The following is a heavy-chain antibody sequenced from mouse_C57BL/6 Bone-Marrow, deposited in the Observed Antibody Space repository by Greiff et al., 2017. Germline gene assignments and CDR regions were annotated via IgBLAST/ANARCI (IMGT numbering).Heavy chain of an antibody. CDR2: IWGGGST. V-gene: IGHV2-9*01. J-gene: IGHJ3*01. D-gene: IGHD1-1*02. CDR3: AKHEGSRFAY. Sequence: VQLVESGPGLVAPSQCLSITCTVSGFSLTSYGVDWVRQPPGQGLEWLGVIWGGGSTNYNSAPMSRLSISKDNSKSQVFLKMNSLQTDDTAMYCCAKHEGSRFAYWGQGTLVTVSA. CDR1: GFSLTSYG.